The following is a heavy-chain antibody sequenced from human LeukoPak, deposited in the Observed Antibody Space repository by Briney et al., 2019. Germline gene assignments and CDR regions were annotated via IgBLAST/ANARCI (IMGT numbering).Heavy chain of an antibody. V-gene: IGHV1-2*02. J-gene: IGHJ4*02. D-gene: IGHD6-19*01. CDR1: GYTFTGYY. CDR2: INPNSGGT. Sequence: VASVKVSCKASGYTFTGYYMHWVRQAPGQGLEWMGWINPNSGGTNYAQKFQGRVTMTRNTSISTAYMELSSLRSEDTAVYYCARAIYSSGWYRASGDYFDYWGQGTLVTVSS. CDR3: ARAIYSSGWYRASGDYFDY.